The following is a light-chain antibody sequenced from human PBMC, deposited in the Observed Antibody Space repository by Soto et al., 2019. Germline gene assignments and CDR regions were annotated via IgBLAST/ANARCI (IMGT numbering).Light chain of an antibody. CDR1: ESVNTNC. CDR2: GAS. Sequence: EIVLTQSPGTLSLSPGERAALSCRASESVNTNCLVWYQQIPGQAPRLLIYGASRRATGTPARFSGSGSGTDFILTISRLEPEDFAVYYCQQCDSSPLTFGGGTKVEIK. CDR3: QQCDSSPLT. V-gene: IGKV3-20*01. J-gene: IGKJ4*01.